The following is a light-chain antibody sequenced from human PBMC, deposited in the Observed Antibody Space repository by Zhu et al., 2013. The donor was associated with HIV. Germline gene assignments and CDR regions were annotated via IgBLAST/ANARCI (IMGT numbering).Light chain of an antibody. CDR3: QHYNTYSWT. V-gene: IGKV1-5*03. CDR2: RAS. Sequence: DVRLTQSPSPLSASVGDRVTVTCRASQDIRRWLAWYQQKPGKAPKLLIYRASNLENGVSARFSGRGSGKDFALTINNLQPDDVATYFCQHYNTYSWTFGQGTRVEI. CDR1: QDIRRW. J-gene: IGKJ1*01.